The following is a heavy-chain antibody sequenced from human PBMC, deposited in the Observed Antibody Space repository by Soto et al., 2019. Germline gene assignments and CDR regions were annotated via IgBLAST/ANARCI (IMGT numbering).Heavy chain of an antibody. D-gene: IGHD2-21*02. J-gene: IGHJ4*02. Sequence: PGESLKISCKGSGYSFSSYSINWVRQTTGKGLEWMGRIDPTVSHTDYSPSVQGRVTISVDKSTNTAYLQWDSLKASDTAMYYCARQSSYGGVDCYSADYRGQGTEVTVAS. CDR1: GYSFSSYS. CDR3: ARQSSYGGVDCYSADY. CDR2: IDPTVSHT. V-gene: IGHV5-10-1*01.